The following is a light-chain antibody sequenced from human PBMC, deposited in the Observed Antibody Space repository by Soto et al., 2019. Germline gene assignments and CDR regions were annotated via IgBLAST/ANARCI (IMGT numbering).Light chain of an antibody. CDR1: QSVLYSSRNKNY. CDR2: WAS. CDR3: QQYYSTSLT. Sequence: DIVMTQSPDSLAVSLGERATINCKSSQSVLYSSRNKNYLAWYQQKPGQPPKQLIYWASTRESGVPDRFSGSGSGTDFPLTISGRQAEDVAVYYCQQYYSTSLTFGGGTKVEIK. V-gene: IGKV4-1*01. J-gene: IGKJ4*01.